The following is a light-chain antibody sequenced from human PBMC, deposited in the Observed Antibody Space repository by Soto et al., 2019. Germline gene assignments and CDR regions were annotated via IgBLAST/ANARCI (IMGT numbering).Light chain of an antibody. Sequence: EIVMTQSPATLSVSPGERATLSCRASQSVSSDLAWYQQKPGQPPRLLIYGASTRATGIPARFSGSGSGTEFTLTISSLQSEDFAVYYCQQYNNWPYTFGQVTKLEIK. CDR1: QSVSSD. CDR2: GAS. J-gene: IGKJ2*01. V-gene: IGKV3-15*01. CDR3: QQYNNWPYT.